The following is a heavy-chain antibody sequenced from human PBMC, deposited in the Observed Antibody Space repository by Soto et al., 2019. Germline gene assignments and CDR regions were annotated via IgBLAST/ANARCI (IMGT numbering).Heavy chain of an antibody. CDR3: ARDTYGDFADYDGMDV. J-gene: IGHJ6*02. D-gene: IGHD4-17*01. CDR1: GFPFVIPA. CDR2: ISGSSGSI. Sequence: PGGSMRLSCAASGFPFVIPAMPWFGQVPGTGLDGLSYISGSSGSIYYANAVKGRSTIPRDHAKNSLYLQMHSLRDEDTAVYYCARDTYGDFADYDGMDVWGQGT. V-gene: IGHV3-48*02.